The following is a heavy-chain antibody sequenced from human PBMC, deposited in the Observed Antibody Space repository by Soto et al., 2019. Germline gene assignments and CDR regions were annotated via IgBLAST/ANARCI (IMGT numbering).Heavy chain of an antibody. CDR1: GGSISSYY. D-gene: IGHD3-10*01. CDR3: AKTSGSPVGDYYYYYMDV. Sequence: SETLSLTCTVSGGSISSYYLSWIRQPPGKGLEWIGYIYYRGSTNYNPSLKSRVTISVDTSKNQFSLKLSSVTAADTAVYYCAKTSGSPVGDYYYYYMDVWGKGTTVTV. J-gene: IGHJ6*03. CDR2: IYYRGST. V-gene: IGHV4-59*01.